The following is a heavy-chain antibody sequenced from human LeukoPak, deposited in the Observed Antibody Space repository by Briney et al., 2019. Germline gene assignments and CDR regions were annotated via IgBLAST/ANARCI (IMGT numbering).Heavy chain of an antibody. CDR3: ARDPHCSGGSCKGDY. Sequence: GASVKVSCKASGYTFTAYYMHWVRQAPGQGLEWMGWINTNTGNPTYAQGFTGRFVFSLDTSVSTAYLQISSLKAEDTAVYYCARDPHCSGGSCKGDYWGQGTLVTVSS. CDR1: GYTFTAYY. J-gene: IGHJ4*02. D-gene: IGHD2-15*01. V-gene: IGHV7-4-1*02. CDR2: INTNTGNP.